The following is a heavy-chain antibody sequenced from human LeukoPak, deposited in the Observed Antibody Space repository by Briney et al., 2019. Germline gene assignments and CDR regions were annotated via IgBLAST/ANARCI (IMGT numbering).Heavy chain of an antibody. V-gene: IGHV3-21*01. D-gene: IGHD2-2*01. Sequence: PGGSLRLSCAASGFTFSSYSMNWVRQAPGKGLERVSSISSSSSYIYYADSVKGRFTISRDNAKNSLYLQMNSLRAEDTAVYYCARDWTSVVPAAITFFDYWGQGTLVTVSS. CDR1: GFTFSSYS. CDR2: ISSSSSYI. J-gene: IGHJ4*02. CDR3: ARDWTSVVPAAITFFDY.